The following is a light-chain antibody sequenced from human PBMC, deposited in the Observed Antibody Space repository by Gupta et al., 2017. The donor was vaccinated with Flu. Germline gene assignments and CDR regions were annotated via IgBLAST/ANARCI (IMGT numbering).Light chain of an antibody. CDR2: GAS. V-gene: IGKV1-17*01. J-gene: IGKJ4*01. CDR3: RNDHFHKIT. Sequence: PSSLSASVGDRVIITCRASQDIGTDLGWYQEKQGKAPERLIYGASTVQSGVPSRFSGSGSGTEFILTISSLQPEEFATYFCRNDHFHKITFGRGTKVEIK. CDR1: QDIGTD.